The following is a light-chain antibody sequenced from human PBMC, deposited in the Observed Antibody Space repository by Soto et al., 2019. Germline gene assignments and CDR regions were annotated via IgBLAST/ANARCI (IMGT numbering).Light chain of an antibody. CDR2: EVS. Sequence: QSALTQPPSASGSPGQSVTISCTGTSSDVGKYDYVSWFQHHPGKAPKLIIYEVSKRPSGVPDRFSGSKSGSTASLTVSGLQTEDEADYYCCSYAASYTYVFGTGTKLTVL. CDR1: SSDVGKYDY. CDR3: CSYAASYTYV. J-gene: IGLJ1*01. V-gene: IGLV2-8*01.